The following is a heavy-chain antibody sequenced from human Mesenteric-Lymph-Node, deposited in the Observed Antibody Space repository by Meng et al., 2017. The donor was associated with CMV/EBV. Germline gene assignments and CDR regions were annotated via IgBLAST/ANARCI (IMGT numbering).Heavy chain of an antibody. V-gene: IGHV4-34*01. CDR2: IYHSGST. CDR3: ARGSSYDILTGYFAY. CDR1: SVLFSGEY. J-gene: IGHJ4*02. Sequence: GSGLLQVLASQCCTCFVYSVLFSGEYWDWMRQSTEKGLEWIGAIYHSGSTTYNPSFTSRIIISVDKFTNQISLNMGSVTAADTAVYYCARGSSYDILTGYFAYWGQGALVTVSS. D-gene: IGHD3-9*01.